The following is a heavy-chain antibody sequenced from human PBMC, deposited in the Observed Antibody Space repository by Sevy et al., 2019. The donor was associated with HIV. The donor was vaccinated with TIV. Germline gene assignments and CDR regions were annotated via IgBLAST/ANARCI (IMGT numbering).Heavy chain of an antibody. CDR1: GFTFSSYA. V-gene: IGHV3-23*01. CDR3: AKPIRLTMIVVGAFDI. CDR2: ISGSGGST. J-gene: IGHJ3*02. Sequence: GGSLRLSCAASGFTFSSYAMSWVRQAPGKGLEWVSAISGSGGSTYYADSVKGRFTISRDNSKNTLYLQMNSLRAEDTAVYYCAKPIRLTMIVVGAFDIWGQGTMVTVSS. D-gene: IGHD3-22*01.